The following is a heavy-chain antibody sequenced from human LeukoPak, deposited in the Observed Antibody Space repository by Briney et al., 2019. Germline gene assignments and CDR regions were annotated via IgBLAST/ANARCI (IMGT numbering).Heavy chain of an antibody. CDR2: IYYSGST. V-gene: IGHV4-59*08. CDR1: GGSISSYY. Sequence: SETLSLTCTVSGGSISSYYWSWIRQPPGKGLEWIGYIYYSGSTNYNPSLKSRVTISVDTSKNQFSLKLSSVTAADTAVYYCARRLRYNWNDVDWFDPWGQGTLVTVSS. J-gene: IGHJ5*02. CDR3: ARRLRYNWNDVDWFDP. D-gene: IGHD1-1*01.